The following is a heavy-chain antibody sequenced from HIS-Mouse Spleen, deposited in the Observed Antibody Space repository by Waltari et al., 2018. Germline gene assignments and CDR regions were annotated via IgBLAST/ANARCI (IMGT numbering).Heavy chain of an antibody. V-gene: IGHV4-39*07. CDR2: IYYSART. CDR1: GVSISRSSYY. Sequence: QLQLQESGPGLVKPSETLSLTCTVSGVSISRSSYYWGWIRQPPGKGLEWIGRIYYSARTYNNPYLKSRGTISVETSKNQFSLKLSSVTAADTAVYYCAREIPYSSSWYDWYFDLWGRGTLVTVSS. CDR3: AREIPYSSSWYDWYFDL. J-gene: IGHJ2*01. D-gene: IGHD6-13*01.